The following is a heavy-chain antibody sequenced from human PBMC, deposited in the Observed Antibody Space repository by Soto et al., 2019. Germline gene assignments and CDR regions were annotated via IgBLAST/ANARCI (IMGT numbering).Heavy chain of an antibody. D-gene: IGHD2-15*01. V-gene: IGHV3-21*01. J-gene: IGHJ4*02. CDR2: ISSSGDYI. CDR1: GFTLSDYT. Sequence: GGSLRLSCAASGFTLSDYTMNWVRQAPGKGLEWVSSISSSGDYIYYADSLKGRFTISRDSPKSSLYLQMNSLRAEDTAVYYCTRDRKGKTNGGGYWGQGTLVTVSS. CDR3: TRDRKGKTNGGGY.